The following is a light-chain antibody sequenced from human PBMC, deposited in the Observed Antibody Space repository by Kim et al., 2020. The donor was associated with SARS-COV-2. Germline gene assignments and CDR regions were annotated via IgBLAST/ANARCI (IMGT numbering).Light chain of an antibody. Sequence: EIVLTQSPATLSLSPGERATLSCRASQSVSSYLAWYQQKPGQAPRLLIYDASNRATGIPARFSGSGSGTDFTLTISSLEPEDFAVYYWQQRSNWTRGTVGQGTKLEIK. CDR3: QQRSNWTRGT. CDR1: QSVSSY. CDR2: DAS. V-gene: IGKV3-11*01. J-gene: IGKJ2*01.